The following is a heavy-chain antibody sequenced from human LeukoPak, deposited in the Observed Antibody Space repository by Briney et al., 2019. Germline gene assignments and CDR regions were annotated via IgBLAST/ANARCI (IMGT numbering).Heavy chain of an antibody. V-gene: IGHV3-21*01. CDR1: GFTFSIYS. CDR2: ISSSSSYI. J-gene: IGHJ4*02. D-gene: IGHD3-16*01. CDR3: ARVADDYVWGEYYFDY. Sequence: PGGSLRLSCAASGFTFSIYSMNWVRQAPGKGLEWVSSISSSSSYIYYGDSVKGRSTISRDNAKNSLYLQMNSLRAEDTAVYYCARVADDYVWGEYYFDYWGQGTLVTVSS.